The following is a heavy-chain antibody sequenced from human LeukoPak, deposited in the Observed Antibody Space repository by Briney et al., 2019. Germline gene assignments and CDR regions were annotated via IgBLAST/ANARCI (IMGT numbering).Heavy chain of an antibody. CDR3: ARARDGMTTDFLDY. Sequence: GGSLRLSCAASGFTFSSYAMSWVRQAPGKGLEWVANIKQDGSEKYYVDSVKGRFTISRDNAKNSLYLQMNSLRAEDTAVYYCARARDGMTTDFLDYWGQGTLVTVSS. V-gene: IGHV3-7*01. J-gene: IGHJ4*02. D-gene: IGHD4-11*01. CDR2: IKQDGSEK. CDR1: GFTFSSYA.